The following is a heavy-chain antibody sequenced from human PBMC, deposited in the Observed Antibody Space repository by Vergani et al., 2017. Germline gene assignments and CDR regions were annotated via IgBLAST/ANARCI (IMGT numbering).Heavy chain of an antibody. Sequence: EVQLVESGGGLVQPGGSLRLSCAASGFTFSSYSMNWVRQAPGKGLEWVSYISSSSSTIYYADSVKGRFTISRDNAKNSLYLQMNSLRAEDTAVYYCANPGPAPYNWNGYYYYYMDVWGKXP. CDR2: ISSSSSTI. CDR1: GFTFSSYS. J-gene: IGHJ6*03. V-gene: IGHV3-48*01. D-gene: IGHD1-20*01. CDR3: ANPGPAPYNWNGYYYYYMDV.